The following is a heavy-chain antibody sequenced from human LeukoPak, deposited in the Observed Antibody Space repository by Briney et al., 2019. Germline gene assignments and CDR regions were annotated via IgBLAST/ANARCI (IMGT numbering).Heavy chain of an antibody. D-gene: IGHD2-2*01. V-gene: IGHV1-69*06. CDR2: IIPIFGTA. Sequence: SVKVSCKASGGTFSSYAISWVRQAPGQGLEWMGGIIPIFGTANYAQKFQGRVTITADKSTSTAYMELSSLRSEDTAVYYCARAVSAAPPSTFDYWGQGTLVTVPS. J-gene: IGHJ4*02. CDR1: GGTFSSYA. CDR3: ARAVSAAPPSTFDY.